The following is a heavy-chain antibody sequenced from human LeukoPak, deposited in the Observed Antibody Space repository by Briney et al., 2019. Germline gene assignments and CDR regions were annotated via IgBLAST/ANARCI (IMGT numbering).Heavy chain of an antibody. V-gene: IGHV3-74*01. CDR1: GFTFSSYW. J-gene: IGHJ4*02. Sequence: TGGSLRLSCVASGFTFSSYWMHWVRQAPGKGLVWVSRINSDGSSTSYADSVKGRFTISRDNAKNTLYLQMNSLRAEDTAVYYCAKAPFPDPPILYSSGWYYFDYWGQGTLVTVSS. D-gene: IGHD6-19*01. CDR2: INSDGSST. CDR3: AKAPFPDPPILYSSGWYYFDY.